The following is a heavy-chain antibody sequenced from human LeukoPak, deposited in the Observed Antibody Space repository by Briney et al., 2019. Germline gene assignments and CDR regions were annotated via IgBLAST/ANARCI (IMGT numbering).Heavy chain of an antibody. D-gene: IGHD5-12*01. V-gene: IGHV3-23*01. CDR2: ISGGGGST. J-gene: IGHJ4*02. Sequence: GGSLRLSCAASGLIFSTYAMSWVRQAPGKGLEWVSVISGGGGSTHYADPVKGRFTISRDNSKNTLYLQMNTLRAEDTAVYYCAKESGYSGYGEFDYWGQGTLVTVSS. CDR3: AKESGYSGYGEFDY. CDR1: GLIFSTYA.